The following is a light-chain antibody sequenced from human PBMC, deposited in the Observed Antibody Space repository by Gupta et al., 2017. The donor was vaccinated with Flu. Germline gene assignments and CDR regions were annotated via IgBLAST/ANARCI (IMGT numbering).Light chain of an antibody. Sequence: VAISCSGSTSNIGSNEVNWYQQLPGTAPKLLIYGNSQRPSGVPDRFSGSKSGTSASLAISGLQSEDEADYYCAAWDDSLSGHYVFGTGTKVTVL. CDR1: TSNIGSNE. V-gene: IGLV1-44*01. CDR2: GNS. CDR3: AAWDDSLSGHYV. J-gene: IGLJ1*01.